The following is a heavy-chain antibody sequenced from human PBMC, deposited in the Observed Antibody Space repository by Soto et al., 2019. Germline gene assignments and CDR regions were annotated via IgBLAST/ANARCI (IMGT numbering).Heavy chain of an antibody. CDR3: ARERIAARSPTSSYNWFDP. CDR2: IYYSGST. V-gene: IGHV4-39*02. CDR1: GDSISSRSYY. Sequence: SETLSLTCTVTGDSISSRSYYWGWIRQPPGKGLEWIGCIYYSGSTHNNPSLKSRVTISVDTSKNQFSLKLSSVTAADTAVYYCARERIAARSPTSSYNWFDPWGQGTLVTVSS. J-gene: IGHJ5*02. D-gene: IGHD6-6*01.